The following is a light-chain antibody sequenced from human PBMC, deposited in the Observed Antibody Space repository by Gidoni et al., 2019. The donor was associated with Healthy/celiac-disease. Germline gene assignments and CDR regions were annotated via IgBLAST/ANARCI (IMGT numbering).Light chain of an antibody. J-gene: IGKJ5*01. CDR2: GAS. V-gene: IGKV1-12*01. Sequence: DIQITQSPSSASASVGDRVTITCRASKNIITWLAWYQQKPGKAPKFLIYGASTLHGGVPSRFSGSGSGTEFTLTISSLQPEDFATYYCQQANSFPITFGQGTRLEL. CDR1: KNIITW. CDR3: QQANSFPIT.